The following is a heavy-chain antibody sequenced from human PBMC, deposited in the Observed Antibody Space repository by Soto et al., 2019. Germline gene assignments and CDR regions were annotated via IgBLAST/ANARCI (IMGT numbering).Heavy chain of an antibody. V-gene: IGHV4-30-2*01. CDR3: ARVPSP. CDR2: IYHSGST. Sequence: SETLSLTCAVSGGSISSGGYSWSWIRQPPGKGLEWIGYIYHSGSTYYNPSLKSRVTISVDRSKNQFSLKLSSVTAEDTAVYYCARVPSPWGQGTLVTVSS. J-gene: IGHJ5*02. CDR1: GGSISSGGYS.